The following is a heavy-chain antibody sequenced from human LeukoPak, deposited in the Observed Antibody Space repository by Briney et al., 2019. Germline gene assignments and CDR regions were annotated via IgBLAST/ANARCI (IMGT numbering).Heavy chain of an antibody. CDR1: GFTFSSYD. V-gene: IGHV3-13*01. CDR3: ARARRQYYYGSGSYYKFAAGNGMDV. CDR2: IGTAGDT. D-gene: IGHD3-10*01. J-gene: IGHJ6*02. Sequence: PGGSLRLSCAASGFTFSSYDMHWVRQATGKGLEWVSAIGTAGDTYYPGSVKGRFTISRENAKNSLYLQMNSLRAEDTAVYYCARARRQYYYGSGSYYKFAAGNGMDVWGQGTTVTVSS.